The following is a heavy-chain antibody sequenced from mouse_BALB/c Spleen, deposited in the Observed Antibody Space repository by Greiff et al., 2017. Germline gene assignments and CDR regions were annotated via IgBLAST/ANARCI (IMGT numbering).Heavy chain of an antibody. V-gene: IGHV3-2*02. CDR3: ARSTMITAYAMDY. J-gene: IGHJ4*01. CDR1: GYSITSDYA. CDR2: ISYSGST. Sequence: VQLQQSGPGLVKPSQSLSLTCTVTGYSITSDYAWNWIRQFPGNKLEWMGYISYSGSTSYNPSLKSRISITRDTSKNQFFLQLNSVTTEDTATYYCARSTMITAYAMDYWGQGTSVTVSS. D-gene: IGHD2-4*01.